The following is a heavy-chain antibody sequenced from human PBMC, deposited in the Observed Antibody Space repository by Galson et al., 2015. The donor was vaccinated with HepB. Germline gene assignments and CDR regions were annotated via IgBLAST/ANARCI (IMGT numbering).Heavy chain of an antibody. CDR3: ARAIRNHYYDGNGYPDY. CDR2: ISTSNTYT. CDR1: GFTFSDYY. Sequence: SLRLSCAASGFTFSDYYMSWIRQAPGKGLEWVSYISTSNTYTRYADSVKGRFTISRDNAENPLYLQMNSLRAEDTAVYYCARAIRNHYYDGNGYPDYWGQGTLVTVSS. D-gene: IGHD3-22*01. J-gene: IGHJ4*02. V-gene: IGHV3-11*03.